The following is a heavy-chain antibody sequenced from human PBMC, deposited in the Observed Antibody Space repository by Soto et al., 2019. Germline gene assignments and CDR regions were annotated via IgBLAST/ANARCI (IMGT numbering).Heavy chain of an antibody. CDR1: GGSISSGGYS. J-gene: IGHJ6*02. CDR2: NYYSGIT. CDR3: ARGSSIAGLYYGMDV. V-gene: IGHV4-31*11. D-gene: IGHD6-6*01. Sequence: SETLSLTCAVSGGSISSGGYSWTLIRQHPGKGLEWIGYNYYSGITYYNPSLKSRVTISLDTSKNQFSLKLSSVTAADTAVYYCARGSSIAGLYYGMDVRGQGTTVTVSS.